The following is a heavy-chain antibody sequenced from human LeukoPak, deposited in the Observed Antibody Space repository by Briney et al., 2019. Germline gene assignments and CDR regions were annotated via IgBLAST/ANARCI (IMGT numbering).Heavy chain of an antibody. CDR3: ARDGRMTVANPNYFDS. D-gene: IGHD4/OR15-4a*01. V-gene: IGHV1-46*01. J-gene: IGHJ4*02. Sequence: GASVKVSCKASGYTFSNYYVHWLRQAPGQGLEWMGIINPGGGSTTYSQKFQDRVTMTRDTSTNTVYMELSSLRSDDTAVYYCARDGRMTVANPNYFDSWGQGTLVTVSS. CDR1: GYTFSNYY. CDR2: INPGGGST.